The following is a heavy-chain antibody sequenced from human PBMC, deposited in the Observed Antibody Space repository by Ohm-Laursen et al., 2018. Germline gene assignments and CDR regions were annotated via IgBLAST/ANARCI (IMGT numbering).Heavy chain of an antibody. D-gene: IGHD3-22*01. Sequence: SVKVSCKPSGYTFTSYGISWVRQAPGQGLEWMGWISAYNGNTNYAQKFQGRVTMTRDTSTSTVYMELSSLRSEDTAVYYCARDSRATYYYDSSGYYSGFWFDPWGQGTLVTVSS. CDR1: GYTFTSYG. V-gene: IGHV1-18*01. J-gene: IGHJ5*02. CDR2: ISAYNGNT. CDR3: ARDSRATYYYDSSGYYSGFWFDP.